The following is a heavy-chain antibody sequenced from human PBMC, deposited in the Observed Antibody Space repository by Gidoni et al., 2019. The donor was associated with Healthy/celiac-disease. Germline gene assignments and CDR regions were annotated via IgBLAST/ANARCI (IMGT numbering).Heavy chain of an antibody. D-gene: IGHD2-15*01. CDR1: GFTSRSYA. Sequence: QVQLVESGGGVVQPGRSLRLSCAASGFTSRSYAMHWVRQAPGKGLEWVAVISYDGSNKYYADSVKGRFTISRDNSKNTLYLQMNSLRAEDTAVYYCARVPNSFYCSGGSCYFDYWGQGTLVTVSS. V-gene: IGHV3-30-3*01. CDR2: ISYDGSNK. J-gene: IGHJ4*02. CDR3: ARVPNSFYCSGGSCYFDY.